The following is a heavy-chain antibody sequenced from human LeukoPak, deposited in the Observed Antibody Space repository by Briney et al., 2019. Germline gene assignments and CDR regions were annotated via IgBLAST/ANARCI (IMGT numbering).Heavy chain of an antibody. CDR1: GYTFTSYY. Sequence: GASVKVSCKASGYTFTSYYMHWVRQAPGQGLEWMGIINPSGGSTSYAQKFQGRVTMTRDTSTSTVYMELSSLRSEDTAVYYCARDYYGGNSGDYYYYGMDVWGQGTLVTVSS. CDR2: INPSGGST. D-gene: IGHD4-23*01. J-gene: IGHJ6*02. CDR3: ARDYYGGNSGDYYYYGMDV. V-gene: IGHV1-46*01.